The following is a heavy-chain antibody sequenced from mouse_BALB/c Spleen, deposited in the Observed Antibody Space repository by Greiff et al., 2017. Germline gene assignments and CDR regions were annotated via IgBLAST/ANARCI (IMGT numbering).Heavy chain of an antibody. Sequence: QVQLKESGAELVRPGSSVKISCKASGYAFSSYWMNWVKQRPGQGLEWIGQIYPGDGDTNYNGKFKGKATLTADKSSSTAYMQLSSLTSEDSAVYFCARLWLLQNYYAMDYWGQGTSVTVSS. V-gene: IGHV1-80*01. J-gene: IGHJ4*01. CDR3: ARLWLLQNYYAMDY. CDR2: IYPGDGDT. D-gene: IGHD2-3*01. CDR1: GYAFSSYW.